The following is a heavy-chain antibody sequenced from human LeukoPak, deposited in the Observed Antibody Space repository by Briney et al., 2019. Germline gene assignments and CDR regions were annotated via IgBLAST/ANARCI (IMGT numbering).Heavy chain of an antibody. CDR1: GYTFTSYY. CDR2: INPSGGST. Sequence: ASVKVSCKASGYTFTSYYMHWVRQAPGQGLELMGIINPSGGSTSYAQKFHGRVTMTRDTSTSTVYMELSSLRSEDTAVYYCARDSRNNYYDSSCFDYWGQGTLVTVSS. CDR3: ARDSRNNYYDSSCFDY. D-gene: IGHD3-22*01. J-gene: IGHJ4*02. V-gene: IGHV1-46*01.